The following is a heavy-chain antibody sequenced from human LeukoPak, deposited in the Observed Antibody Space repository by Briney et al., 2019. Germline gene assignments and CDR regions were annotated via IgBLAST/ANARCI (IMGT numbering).Heavy chain of an antibody. D-gene: IGHD1-26*01. CDR1: GFTFSSYA. V-gene: IGHV3-23*01. CDR3: AKDPIFSGSYGVFDS. Sequence: GGSLRLSCAASGFTFSSYAMKWVRQAPGKGLEWVSAISGSTTSTNYADSVKGRFTISRDNSKNTLYLQMNSLRAGDTAVYYCAKDPIFSGSYGVFDSWGQGTLVTVSS. CDR2: ISGSTTST. J-gene: IGHJ4*02.